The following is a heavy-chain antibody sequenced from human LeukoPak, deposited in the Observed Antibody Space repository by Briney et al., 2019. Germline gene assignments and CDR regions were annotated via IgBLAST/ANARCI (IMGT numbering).Heavy chain of an antibody. CDR3: ARDRDYGDYNTQDLFVY. J-gene: IGHJ4*02. D-gene: IGHD4-17*01. CDR2: ISAYNGNT. V-gene: IGHV1-18*01. Sequence: ASVNVSCKASGCTFTSYGISWVRQAPGQGLEWMGWISAYNGNTNYAQRLQGRVTMTTDTSTSTAYMELRSLRSDDTAVYYCARDRDYGDYNTQDLFVYWGQGTLVTVSS. CDR1: GCTFTSYG.